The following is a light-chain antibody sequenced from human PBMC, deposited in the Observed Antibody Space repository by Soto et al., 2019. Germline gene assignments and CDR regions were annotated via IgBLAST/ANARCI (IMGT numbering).Light chain of an antibody. CDR1: SSDVGGYNY. CDR2: EVS. J-gene: IGLJ1*01. Sequence: QSALTQPASVSGSPGQSITISCTGTSSDVGGYNYVSWYQQHPGKVPKLMIYEVSNRPSGVSNRFSGSKSGDTASLTISGLQAEDEADYYCSSYTSTFTYVFGAGTKVTVL. CDR3: SSYTSTFTYV. V-gene: IGLV2-14*03.